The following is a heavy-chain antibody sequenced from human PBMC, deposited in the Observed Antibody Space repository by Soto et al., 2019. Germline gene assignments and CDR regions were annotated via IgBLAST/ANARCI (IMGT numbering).Heavy chain of an antibody. CDR1: GFIFRDFY. V-gene: IGHV3-11*06. Sequence: GGSLRLSCAASGFIFRDFYMRWIRQVPGKGLEWLSKISSSSSSTDYADSVKGRFTISGDNAKNSLYLQMSSLRAEDTAVYYCARDRGGGSIFGGHYGMDVWGQGTTVTVSS. J-gene: IGHJ6*02. CDR2: ISSSSSST. CDR3: ARDRGGGSIFGGHYGMDV. D-gene: IGHD3-3*01.